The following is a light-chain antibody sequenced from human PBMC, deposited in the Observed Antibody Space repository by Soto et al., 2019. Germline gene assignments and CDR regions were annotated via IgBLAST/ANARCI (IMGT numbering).Light chain of an antibody. Sequence: EIVMTQSPATLSVSPGERVTLSCRASQSISTNLAWYQQKPGQTPSLLMYVASTRATGIPARFSGSGFGTDFTLTISRLQSEDFAVYYCQQYNTCSSITFGQGTRLEIK. CDR1: QSISTN. V-gene: IGKV3-15*01. J-gene: IGKJ5*01. CDR2: VAS. CDR3: QQYNTCSSIT.